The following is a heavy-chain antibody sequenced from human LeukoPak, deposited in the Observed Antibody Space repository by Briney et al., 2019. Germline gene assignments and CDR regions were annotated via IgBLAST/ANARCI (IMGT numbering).Heavy chain of an antibody. CDR2: IKPDSGVT. Sequence: ASVKVSCKASGYSFTDYYIYWVRQAPGQGLEGMGWIKPDSGVTTYAQKFQGRVTMTRDTSISTAYMELSSLRSDDTALYYCARDPQWYGSDWFSSYYGMDVWGQGTTVTVSS. V-gene: IGHV1-2*02. D-gene: IGHD6-19*01. CDR1: GYSFTDYY. J-gene: IGHJ6*02. CDR3: ARDPQWYGSDWFSSYYGMDV.